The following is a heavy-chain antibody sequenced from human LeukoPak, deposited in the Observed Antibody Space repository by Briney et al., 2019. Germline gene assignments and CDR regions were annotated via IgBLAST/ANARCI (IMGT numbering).Heavy chain of an antibody. V-gene: IGHV3-30*18. D-gene: IGHD2-15*01. CDR2: ISYDGSNK. Sequence: GRSLRLSCAASGFTFSSYGMHWVRQAPGKGLDGVAVISYDGSNKYYADSVKGRFTISRDNSKNTLYLQMNSLRAENTAVYYCAKDGGWEVVVVAATPAYYFDYWGQGTLVTVSS. J-gene: IGHJ4*02. CDR3: AKDGGWEVVVVAATPAYYFDY. CDR1: GFTFSSYG.